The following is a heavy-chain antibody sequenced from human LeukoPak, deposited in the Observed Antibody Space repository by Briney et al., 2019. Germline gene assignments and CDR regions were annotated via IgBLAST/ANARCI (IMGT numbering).Heavy chain of an antibody. J-gene: IGHJ6*03. CDR1: GFRFSDFY. CDR2: ISSSGNAI. V-gene: IGHV3-11*01. D-gene: IGHD6-19*01. CDR3: ARIAVGNYYYYCYYMDV. Sequence: PGGSLRLSCAASGFRFSDFYMSWIRQAPGKGLEWVSQISSSGNAIYYTDSVKGRFTISRDNAKNSLYLQMNSLRAEDTAVYYCARIAVGNYYYYCYYMDVWGKGTTVTISS.